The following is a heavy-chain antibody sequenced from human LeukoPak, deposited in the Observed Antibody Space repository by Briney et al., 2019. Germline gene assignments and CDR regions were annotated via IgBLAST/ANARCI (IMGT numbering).Heavy chain of an antibody. D-gene: IGHD2-15*01. J-gene: IGHJ6*03. CDR3: ARKVVRSLVGVWRKGKNYYYMDV. Sequence: SETLSLTCAVYGGSFSGYYWSWIRQPPGKGLEWIGEINHSGSTNYNPSLKSRVTISVDTSKNQFSLKLSSVTAADTAVYYCARKVVRSLVGVWRKGKNYYYMDVWGKGTTVTVSS. CDR1: GGSFSGYY. V-gene: IGHV4-34*01. CDR2: INHSGST.